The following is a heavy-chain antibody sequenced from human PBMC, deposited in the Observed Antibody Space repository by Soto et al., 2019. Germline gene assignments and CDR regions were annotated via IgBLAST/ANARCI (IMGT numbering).Heavy chain of an antibody. Sequence: HVQLVQPGTEVKKPGASVRVSCKASGYTFSDSGITWVRQAPGQGLEWMGWISVHNGKTNYAQKFQGRVTMTTDTATSTAYMELKRLRSDDSAVYYCARVDINLDYSTTPFDYWGQGTLVTVSS. D-gene: IGHD2-2*01. CDR3: ARVDINLDYSTTPFDY. J-gene: IGHJ4*02. CDR1: GYTFSDSG. V-gene: IGHV1-18*01. CDR2: ISVHNGKT.